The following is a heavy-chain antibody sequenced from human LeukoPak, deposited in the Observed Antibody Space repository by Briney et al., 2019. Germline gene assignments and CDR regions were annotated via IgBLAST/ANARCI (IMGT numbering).Heavy chain of an antibody. V-gene: IGHV4-59*01. CDR3: ARLTAVLTRGYYYYFMDV. J-gene: IGHJ6*03. CDR1: VGSISSYY. D-gene: IGHD4/OR15-4a*01. CDR2: IYYSGST. Sequence: PSETLSLTCTVSVGSISSYYWSWIRQPPGKGLEWIGYIYYSGSTDYNPSLKSRVTISVDTSKKQFSLKLSSVTAADTAVYYCARLTAVLTRGYYYYFMDVWGKGTTVTVS.